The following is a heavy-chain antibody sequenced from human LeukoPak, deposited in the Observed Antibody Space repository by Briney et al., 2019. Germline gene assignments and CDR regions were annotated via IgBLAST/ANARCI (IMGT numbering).Heavy chain of an antibody. CDR1: GYTFTSYG. CDR2: ISAYNGNT. Sequence: ASVKVSCKASGYTFTSYGISWVRQAPGQGLEWMGWISAYNGNTNYAQKLQGRVTMTTDTSTSTAYMELRSLRSDDTAVYYCARDRTYYYDSSGHGYYYYMDVWGKRTTVTVSS. D-gene: IGHD3-22*01. J-gene: IGHJ6*03. V-gene: IGHV1-18*01. CDR3: ARDRTYYYDSSGHGYYYYMDV.